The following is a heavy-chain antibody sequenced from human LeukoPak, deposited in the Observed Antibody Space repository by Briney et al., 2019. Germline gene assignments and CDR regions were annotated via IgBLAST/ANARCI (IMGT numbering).Heavy chain of an antibody. V-gene: IGHV3-33*01. CDR3: ARGSSSSSATAFDI. CDR2: IWYDGVNK. CDR1: GFRLSDYA. J-gene: IGHJ3*02. D-gene: IGHD6-25*01. Sequence: GRSLRLSCAASGFRLSDYAMHWVRQAPGKGLEWVAVIWYDGVNKYYADSVKGRFTISRVNSLNTLYLQMNGLKVEDTAIYYCARGSSSSSATAFDIWGQGTMVTVSS.